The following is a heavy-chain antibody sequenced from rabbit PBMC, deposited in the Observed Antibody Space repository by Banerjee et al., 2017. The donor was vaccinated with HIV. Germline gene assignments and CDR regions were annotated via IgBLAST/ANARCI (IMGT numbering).Heavy chain of an antibody. Sequence: QEQLEESGGDLVKPEGSLTLSCTASGFSFGRNWLCWFRRGPGKGLEGMEFIYTGNGGGGYYASGAKGRFTITISSSTTVVLQETSLTAAAAASYFFAGDFAGGIGWNFNLWGPGTLVTVS. CDR3: AGDFAGGIGWNFNL. CDR1: GFSFGRNW. V-gene: IGHV1S45*01. D-gene: IGHD4-2*01. CDR2: IYTGNGGGG. J-gene: IGHJ4*01.